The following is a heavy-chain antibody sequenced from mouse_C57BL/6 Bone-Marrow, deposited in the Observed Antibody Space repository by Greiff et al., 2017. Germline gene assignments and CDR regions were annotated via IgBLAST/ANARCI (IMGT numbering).Heavy chain of an antibody. Sequence: GGGLVQPKGSLKLSCAASGFSFNTYAMNWVRQAPGKGLEWVARIRSKSNNYATYYADSVKDRFTISSDDSESMLYLQMNNLKTEGTAMYYCVRLAGTFAYWGQGTLVTVSA. J-gene: IGHJ3*01. V-gene: IGHV10-1*01. CDR3: VRLAGTFAY. CDR2: IRSKSNNYAT. D-gene: IGHD4-1*01. CDR1: GFSFNTYA.